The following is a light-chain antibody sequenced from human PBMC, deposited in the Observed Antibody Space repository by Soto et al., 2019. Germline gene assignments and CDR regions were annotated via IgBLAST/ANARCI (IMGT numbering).Light chain of an antibody. CDR1: QSITSW. V-gene: IGKV1-5*03. CDR3: QQSYSTPPWT. CDR2: KAS. J-gene: IGKJ1*01. Sequence: DIQMTQSPSTLSASIGDRVTITCRASQSITSWLAWYQQKPGKATKLLIYKASTLKSGVPSRFSGSGSGTDFTLTLSSLQPDDFANYFCQQSYSTPPWTFGQGTKVDIK.